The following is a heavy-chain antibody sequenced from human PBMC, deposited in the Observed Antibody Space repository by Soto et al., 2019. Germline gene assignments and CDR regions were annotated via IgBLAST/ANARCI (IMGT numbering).Heavy chain of an antibody. V-gene: IGHV1-24*01. J-gene: IGHJ3*02. CDR2: FDPEDGET. CDR1: GYTLTELS. D-gene: IGHD4-17*01. CDR3: ATGRPARDDYGDPQKLDAFDI. Sequence: ASVKVSCKVSGYTLTELSMHWVRQAPGKGLEWMGGFDPEDGETIYAQKFQGRVTMTEDTSTDTAYMELSSLRSEDTAVYYCATGRPARDDYGDPQKLDAFDIWGQGTMVTASS.